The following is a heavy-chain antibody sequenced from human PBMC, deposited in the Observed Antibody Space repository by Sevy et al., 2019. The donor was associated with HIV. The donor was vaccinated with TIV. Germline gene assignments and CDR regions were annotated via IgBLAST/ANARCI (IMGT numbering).Heavy chain of an antibody. CDR3: ARHIVHSSGGYGMDV. D-gene: IGHD6-19*01. CDR1: GGSISSYY. Sequence: SETLSLTCTVSGGSISSYYWSWIRQPPGKGLEWIGYIYYRGSTNYKPSLKSRVTISVDISKNQVSLKLSSVTVADTALYYCARHIVHSSGGYGMDVWGRGTTVTVSS. V-gene: IGHV4-59*12. CDR2: IYYRGST. J-gene: IGHJ6*02.